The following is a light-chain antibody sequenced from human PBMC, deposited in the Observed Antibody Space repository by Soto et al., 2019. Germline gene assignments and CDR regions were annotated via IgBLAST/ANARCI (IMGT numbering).Light chain of an antibody. Sequence: EIVRMQSPVTLSASPVERAKLSCRASQSISTTLVWYQQKPGQAPRLLIYGASTRATGVPARFSGSGSGTEFALTISSLQSEDFAVYYCQQYNSWVTFGGGTKV. V-gene: IGKV3-15*01. CDR2: GAS. CDR1: QSISTT. J-gene: IGKJ4*01. CDR3: QQYNSWVT.